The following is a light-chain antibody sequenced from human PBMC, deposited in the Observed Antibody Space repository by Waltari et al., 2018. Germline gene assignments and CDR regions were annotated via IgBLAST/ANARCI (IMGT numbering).Light chain of an antibody. V-gene: IGLV2-14*01. Sequence: QSALTQPASVSGSPGQSITISCTGTSSDIGAYNYVSCYQQHPCKAPKLMISDVSILPSGVYNRFSGSKAGNPASLTISGLPAEDEADYYCTSHARGSTLYVFGTGTRVTVL. J-gene: IGLJ1*01. CDR2: DVS. CDR3: TSHARGSTLYV. CDR1: SSDIGAYNY.